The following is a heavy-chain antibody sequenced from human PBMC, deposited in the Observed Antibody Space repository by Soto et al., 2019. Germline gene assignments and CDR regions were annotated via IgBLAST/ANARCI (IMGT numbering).Heavy chain of an antibody. V-gene: IGHV1-18*01. Sequence: QVQMVQSGPEVKKPGASVKVSCKASGYTFTNYGLTWVRQAPGQGLEWMGWFSPNNANTNYAQTLKGRVTMTAGTSTSTAYMELRSLRFDDTAIYYCVKGGGSNYFGLDVWGQGTTVTVSS. CDR2: FSPNNANT. CDR1: GYTFTNYG. CDR3: VKGGGSNYFGLDV. J-gene: IGHJ6*02. D-gene: IGHD3-16*01.